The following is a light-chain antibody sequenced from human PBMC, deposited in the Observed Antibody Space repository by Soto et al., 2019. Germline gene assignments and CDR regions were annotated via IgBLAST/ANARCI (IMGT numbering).Light chain of an antibody. CDR2: EDS. V-gene: IGLV6-57*04. CDR1: SGSIASNH. J-gene: IGLJ2*01. CDR3: QSFDISNVV. Sequence: NFMLTQPHSVSESPGKTVTISCTRSSGSIASNHVQWYQQRPGSAPTPVIYEDSQRPSGVPDRFSGSIDSSSNSASLTISRLKTEDEADYYCQSFDISNVVFGGGTKLTVL.